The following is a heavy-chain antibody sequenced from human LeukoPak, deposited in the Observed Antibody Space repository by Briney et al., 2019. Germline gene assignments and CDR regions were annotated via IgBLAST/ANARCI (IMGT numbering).Heavy chain of an antibody. Sequence: ASVKVSCKASGYTFTGYGISWVRQGPGQGLEWMGWIRDYNGKTDYAQKFQGRLTMTTDTSTSTAFMELRSLRSDDTAVYYCARETRYSMDVWGQGTTVTVSS. V-gene: IGHV1-18*01. CDR1: GYTFTGYG. CDR3: ARETRYSMDV. CDR2: IRDYNGKT. D-gene: IGHD3-9*01. J-gene: IGHJ6*02.